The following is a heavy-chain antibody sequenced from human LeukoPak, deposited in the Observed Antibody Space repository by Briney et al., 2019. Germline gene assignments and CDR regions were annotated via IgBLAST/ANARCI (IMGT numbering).Heavy chain of an antibody. CDR3: ARPYYDILTGYYNLPGY. CDR2: INSDGSTT. Sequence: GGSLRLSCAASGFTFSRYWMHWVRQAPGKGLVWVSRINSDGSTTSYADSVKGRFTISRDNAKNTLYLQMNSLRAEDTAVYYCARPYYDILTGYYNLPGYWGQGTLVTVSS. J-gene: IGHJ4*02. CDR1: GFTFSRYW. V-gene: IGHV3-74*01. D-gene: IGHD3-9*01.